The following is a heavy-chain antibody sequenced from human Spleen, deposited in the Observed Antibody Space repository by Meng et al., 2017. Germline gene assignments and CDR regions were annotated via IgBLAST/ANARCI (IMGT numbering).Heavy chain of an antibody. D-gene: IGHD4-11*01. CDR1: GGSFSDDY. J-gene: IGHJ4*02. Sequence: QVQLQSWGAGLLKPSETLSITCVVPGGSFSDDYWSWFRQPPGKGLEWIGEINHSGSTNYNPSLESRATISVDTSQNNLSLKLSSVTAADSAVYYCARGPTTMAHDFDYWGQGTLVTVAS. CDR2: INHSGST. CDR3: ARGPTTMAHDFDY. V-gene: IGHV4-34*01.